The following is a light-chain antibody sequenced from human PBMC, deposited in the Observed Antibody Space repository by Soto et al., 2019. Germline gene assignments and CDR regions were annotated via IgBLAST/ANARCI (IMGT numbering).Light chain of an antibody. CDR2: EVS. J-gene: IGLJ1*01. Sequence: QSVLTQPPSASGSPGQSVTISCIGTSSDVGGYNYVSWYQQYPGKAPKLMIYEVSKRPSGVPDRFSGFKSGNTASLTVSGLQPEDEADYYSTSYAGSDNFCVFGTGTKVTVL. CDR1: SSDVGGYNY. CDR3: TSYAGSDNFCV. V-gene: IGLV2-8*01.